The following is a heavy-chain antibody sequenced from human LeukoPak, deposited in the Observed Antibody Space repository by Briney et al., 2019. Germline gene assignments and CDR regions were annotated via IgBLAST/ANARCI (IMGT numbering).Heavy chain of an antibody. Sequence: ASVKVSCKASGYTFTSYYMHWVRQAPGQGLEWMGIINLSDGSTSYAQKFQGRVTMTSDTSTSTVYMELSSLRSEDTAVYYCASNGGAAAAGPDAFDIWGQGTMVTVSS. V-gene: IGHV1-46*01. J-gene: IGHJ3*02. CDR1: GYTFTSYY. D-gene: IGHD6-13*01. CDR3: ASNGGAAAAGPDAFDI. CDR2: INLSDGST.